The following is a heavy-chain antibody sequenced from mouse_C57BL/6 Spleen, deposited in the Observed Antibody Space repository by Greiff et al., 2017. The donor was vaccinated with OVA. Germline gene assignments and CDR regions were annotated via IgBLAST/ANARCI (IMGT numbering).Heavy chain of an antibody. CDR3: ARQGWEGRNYFDY. Sequence: EVKLVESGGGLVKPGGSLKLSCAASGFTFSSYTMSWVRQTPEKRLEWVATISGGGGNTYYPDRVKGRFPISRDNAKTTLYLQMSSLRSEDTALYYCARQGWEGRNYFDYWGQGTTLTVSS. V-gene: IGHV5-9*01. D-gene: IGHD4-1*01. CDR1: GFTFSSYT. J-gene: IGHJ2*01. CDR2: ISGGGGNT.